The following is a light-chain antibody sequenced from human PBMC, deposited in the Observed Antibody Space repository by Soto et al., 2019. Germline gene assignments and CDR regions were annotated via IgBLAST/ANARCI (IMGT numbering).Light chain of an antibody. CDR3: QHYNNWPPWT. V-gene: IGKV3-15*01. CDR1: QSVSSN. J-gene: IGKJ1*01. Sequence: IVMTQSPATLSVSPGERATLSCRASQSVSSNLAWYQQKPGQAPRLLIYGASTSSPGIPARFSGSGSGTHFTLTISSLQSEDFAVYYCQHYNNWPPWTFGQGTKVEIK. CDR2: GAS.